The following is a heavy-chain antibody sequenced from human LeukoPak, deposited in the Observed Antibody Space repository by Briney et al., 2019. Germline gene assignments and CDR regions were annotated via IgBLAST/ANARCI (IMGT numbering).Heavy chain of an antibody. CDR2: YDPEEGVT. CDR1: GFTFSSYS. J-gene: IGHJ4*02. Sequence: GGSLRLSCAASGFTFSSYSMNGVRQAPGKGPEWMGGYDPEEGVTTYAEKFQDRVTMIEDTSTETAYMELSSLRYADTAVYFCVTMKQDRYDSRGPFDSWGQGSLVTVSS. D-gene: IGHD3-22*01. V-gene: IGHV1-24*01. CDR3: VTMKQDRYDSRGPFDS.